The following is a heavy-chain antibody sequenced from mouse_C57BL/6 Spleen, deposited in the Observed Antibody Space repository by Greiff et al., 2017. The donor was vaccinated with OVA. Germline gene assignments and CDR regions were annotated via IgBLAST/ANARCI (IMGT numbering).Heavy chain of an antibody. CDR2: IRNKANGYTT. Sequence: EVQGVESGGGLVQPGGSLSLSCAASGFTFTDYYMSWVRQPPGKALEWLGFIRNKANGYTTEYSASVKGRFTISRDNSQSILYLQMNDLRAEDSATYDCARGSESWFAYWGQGTLVTVSA. J-gene: IGHJ3*01. V-gene: IGHV7-3*01. CDR1: GFTFTDYY. CDR3: ARGSESWFAY.